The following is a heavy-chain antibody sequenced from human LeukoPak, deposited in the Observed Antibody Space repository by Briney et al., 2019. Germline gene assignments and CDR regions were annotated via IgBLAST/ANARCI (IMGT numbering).Heavy chain of an antibody. D-gene: IGHD2-2*01. V-gene: IGHV1-24*01. CDR1: GYTFTSYG. Sequence: ASVKVSCKASGYTFTSYGISWVRQAPGKGLEWMGGFDPEDGETIYAQKFQGRVTMTEDTSTDTAYMELSSLRSEDTAVYYCATVVVGLVPAYGNFDYWGQGTLVTVSS. J-gene: IGHJ4*02. CDR3: ATVVVGLVPAYGNFDY. CDR2: FDPEDGET.